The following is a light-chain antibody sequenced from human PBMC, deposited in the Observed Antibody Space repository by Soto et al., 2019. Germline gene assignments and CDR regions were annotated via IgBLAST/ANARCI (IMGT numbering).Light chain of an antibody. CDR1: QRVSNSL. Sequence: EIVLTQSPGTLSLSPGERANLSCRASQRVSNSLVAWYQQKPGQAPRPLMSAASSRATGIPDRCSGSVSGTDFTLTISSLEPEDFAVYYCQTYGDSLFTFGPGTKVETK. CDR3: QTYGDSLFT. CDR2: AAS. J-gene: IGKJ3*01. V-gene: IGKV3-20*01.